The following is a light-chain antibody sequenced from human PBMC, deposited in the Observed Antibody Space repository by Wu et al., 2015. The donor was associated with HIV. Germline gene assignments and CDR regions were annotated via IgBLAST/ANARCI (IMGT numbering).Light chain of an antibody. J-gene: IGKJ4*01. Sequence: DIQMTQSPSALSASVGDRVTITCRASQSISSWLAWYQQKPGKAPKLLIYKASNLESGVPSRFSGSGSGTEFTLTINSLQPEDFATYYCQQLNGYPLTFGGGTKVEIK. CDR1: QSISSW. CDR2: KAS. V-gene: IGKV1-5*03. CDR3: QQLNGYPLT.